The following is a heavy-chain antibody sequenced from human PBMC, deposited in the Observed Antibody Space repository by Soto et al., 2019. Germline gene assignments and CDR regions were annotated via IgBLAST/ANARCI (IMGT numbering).Heavy chain of an antibody. V-gene: IGHV1-2*02. CDR3: ARERYQVISDGMDV. D-gene: IGHD2-2*01. J-gene: IGHJ6*02. CDR1: GYTFTGYY. Sequence: QVQLVQSGAAVKTPGASVRVSCKASGYTFTGYYVHWVREAPGQGLEWMGWINPETGGTSYAQKFQGRFTLSRDTSINTADRELSRLRFDDAAVYFCARERYQVISDGMDVWGQGTTVTVSS. CDR2: INPETGGT.